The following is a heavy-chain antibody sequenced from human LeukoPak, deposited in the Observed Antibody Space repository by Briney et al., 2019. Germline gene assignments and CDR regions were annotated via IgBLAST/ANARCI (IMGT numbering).Heavy chain of an antibody. CDR2: LSGSGIST. J-gene: IGHJ4*01. Sequence: GGSLRLSCAASGFTFSNSAMSWVRQAPGKGLEWVSTLSGSGISTYYADSVKGRFTISRDNSKNTLYPQMNSLRAEDTAVYYCAKGIYSSGWSYFDYWGHGTLVTVSS. D-gene: IGHD6-19*01. V-gene: IGHV3-23*01. CDR1: GFTFSNSA. CDR3: AKGIYSSGWSYFDY.